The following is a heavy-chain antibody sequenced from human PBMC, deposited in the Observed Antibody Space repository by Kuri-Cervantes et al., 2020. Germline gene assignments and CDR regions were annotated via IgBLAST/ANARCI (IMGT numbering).Heavy chain of an antibody. CDR3: AKDLRSSSLRGEAFDI. J-gene: IGHJ3*02. D-gene: IGHD6-6*01. CDR2: IKQDGSEK. V-gene: IGHV3-7*03. Sequence: GGSLRLSCAASGFTFSSYWMSWVRQAPGKGLEWVANIKQDGSEKYYVDSVKGRSTISRDNAKSSLYLQMNSLRAEDTALYFCAKDLRSSSLRGEAFDIWGQGTMVTVSS. CDR1: GFTFSSYW.